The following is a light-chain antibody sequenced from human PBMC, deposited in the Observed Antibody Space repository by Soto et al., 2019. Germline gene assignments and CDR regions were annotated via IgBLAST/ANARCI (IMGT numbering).Light chain of an antibody. J-gene: IGKJ1*01. Sequence: EIVMAQSPATLSVVPGEVATVSCRASQSVSSNLAWYQHKPGQAPRLLTYGASTRATGIPARFSGSGSGTEFTLTISSLQPEDFAVYYCQQYYNWPRKCGQGTKGDIK. CDR2: GAS. CDR3: QQYYNWPRK. V-gene: IGKV3-15*01. CDR1: QSVSSN.